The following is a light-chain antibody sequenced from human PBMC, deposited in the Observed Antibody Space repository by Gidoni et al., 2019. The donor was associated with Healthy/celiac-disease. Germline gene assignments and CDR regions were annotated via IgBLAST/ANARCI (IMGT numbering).Light chain of an antibody. J-gene: IGKJ1*01. CDR2: AAA. CDR1: QSISSY. CDR3: QQSYWT. V-gene: IGKV1-39*01. Sequence: DIQLTQSPSSLSASVGDRVTITCRASQSISSYLNWYQQKPGKAPKLLIYAAASLQSGVPSRFSGSGSGTDFTLTISSLQPEDFETYYCQQSYWTFXQXTKVEIK.